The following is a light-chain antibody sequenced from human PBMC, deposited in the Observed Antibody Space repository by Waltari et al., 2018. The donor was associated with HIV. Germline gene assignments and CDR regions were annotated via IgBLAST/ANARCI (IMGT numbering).Light chain of an antibody. J-gene: IGLJ2*01. V-gene: IGLV1-40*01. CDR3: QSYDSSLSGVV. CDR2: GTG. CDR1: SSNIGAGYD. Sequence: QSVLTQPPSVSGAPGQRVTISCTGSSSNIGAGYDVHWYQQLPGTPPKLLIYGTGNRPSGVPDRFPGSKSVTSASLAITGLQAEDEADYYCQSYDSSLSGVVFGGGTKLTVL.